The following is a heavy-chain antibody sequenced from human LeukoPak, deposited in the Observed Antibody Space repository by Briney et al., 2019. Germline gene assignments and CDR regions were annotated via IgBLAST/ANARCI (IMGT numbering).Heavy chain of an antibody. V-gene: IGHV1-8*01. CDR3: ARAATYYYDSSGYANWFDP. CDR1: GYTFTSYD. J-gene: IGHJ5*02. D-gene: IGHD3-22*01. CDR2: MNPNSGNT. Sequence: ASVKVSCKASGYTFTSYDINWVRQATGQGLEWMGWMNPNSGNTGYAQKFQGRVSMTRDTSISTAYMELSSLRSEDTAVYYCARAATYYYDSSGYANWFDPWGQGTLVTDSS.